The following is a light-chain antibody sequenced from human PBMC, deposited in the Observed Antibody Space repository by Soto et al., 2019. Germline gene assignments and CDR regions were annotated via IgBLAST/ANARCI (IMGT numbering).Light chain of an antibody. CDR3: QQRSNWPAIT. Sequence: EIVLTQSPGTLSLSPGERATLSCRASQSVSSSYLAWYQQKPGQAPRLLIFDASSRATGISDRFSGSGSGTDFTLTISSLEPEDFAVYYCQQRSNWPAITFGQGTRLEI. CDR1: QSVSSSY. J-gene: IGKJ5*01. CDR2: DAS. V-gene: IGKV3D-20*02.